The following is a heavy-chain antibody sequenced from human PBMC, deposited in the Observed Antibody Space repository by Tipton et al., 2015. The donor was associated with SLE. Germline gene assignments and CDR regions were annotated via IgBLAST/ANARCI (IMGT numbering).Heavy chain of an antibody. Sequence: TLSLTCTVSGGSISSYYWSWIRQPPGKGLEWIGYIYYSGSTNYNPSLKSRVTISVDTSKNQFSLKLSSVTAADTAVYYCARGTSIFGVVRHFDYWGQGTLVTASS. CDR1: GGSISSYY. CDR2: IYYSGST. D-gene: IGHD3-3*01. J-gene: IGHJ4*02. CDR3: ARGTSIFGVVRHFDY. V-gene: IGHV4-59*01.